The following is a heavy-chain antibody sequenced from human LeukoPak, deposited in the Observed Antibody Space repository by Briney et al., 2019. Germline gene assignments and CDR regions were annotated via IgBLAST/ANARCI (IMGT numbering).Heavy chain of an antibody. CDR3: ARHSILSYGENNWFDP. J-gene: IGHJ5*02. V-gene: IGHV4-39*01. D-gene: IGHD5-18*01. CDR2: LYYSGSA. CDR1: GGSISSNPYL. Sequence: TSETLSLTCTVSGGSISSNPYLCGWIRQSPGKGLEWIASLYYSGSAYYNPSLQGRVTISVDTSKNQFSLKLSSVTAADTAVYYCARHSILSYGENNWFDPWGRGTLVTVSS.